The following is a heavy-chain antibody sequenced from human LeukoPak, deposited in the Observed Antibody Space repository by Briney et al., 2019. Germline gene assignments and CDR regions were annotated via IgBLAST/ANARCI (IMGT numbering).Heavy chain of an antibody. D-gene: IGHD6-25*01. V-gene: IGHV1-18*01. CDR3: ARESGQPRGYYYYGMDV. Sequence: ASVSVSCKASGYNFINYGISWVRQAAGQGLEGMGWISTKDGKTKYAQSFQGRVAMTTDPSTNTVTLEVWSLSGDDTAVYYCARESGQPRGYYYYGMDVWGQGTTVTVSS. J-gene: IGHJ6*02. CDR2: ISTKDGKT. CDR1: GYNFINYG.